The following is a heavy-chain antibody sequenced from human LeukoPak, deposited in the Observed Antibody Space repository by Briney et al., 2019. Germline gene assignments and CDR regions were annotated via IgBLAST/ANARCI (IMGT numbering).Heavy chain of an antibody. V-gene: IGHV4-39*01. CDR2: IYYSGST. Sequence: PSETPSLTCTVSGGSISSSSYYWGWIRQPPGKGLEWIGTIYYSGSTYYNPSLKSRVTISVDTSKNQFSLKLSSVTAADMAVYYCARQGRDGRFANYWGQGTLVTVSS. CDR3: ARQGRDGRFANY. D-gene: IGHD5-24*01. J-gene: IGHJ4*02. CDR1: GGSISSSSYY.